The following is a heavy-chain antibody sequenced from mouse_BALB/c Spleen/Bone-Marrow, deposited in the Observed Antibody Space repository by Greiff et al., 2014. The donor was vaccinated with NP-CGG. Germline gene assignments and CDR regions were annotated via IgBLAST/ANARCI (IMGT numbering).Heavy chain of an antibody. V-gene: IGHV1-4*01. CDR1: GYTFTSYT. Sequence: QVQLQQSGAELARPGDSVKMSCKASGYTFTSYTMHWVKQRPGQGLEWIGYINPSSGYTNYNQKFKDKATLTADKSSSTAYMQLSSLTSEDSAVYYCARESLYGSNYYWGQGTTLTVSS. J-gene: IGHJ2*01. CDR2: INPSSGYT. CDR3: ARESLYGSNYY. D-gene: IGHD1-1*01.